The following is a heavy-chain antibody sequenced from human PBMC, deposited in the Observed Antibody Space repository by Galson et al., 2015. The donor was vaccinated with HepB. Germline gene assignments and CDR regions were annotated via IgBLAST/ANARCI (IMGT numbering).Heavy chain of an antibody. CDR3: AKKGPSTTVVTHFDY. J-gene: IGHJ4*02. V-gene: IGHV3-30*02. Sequence: SLRLSCAASGFTFSSYSMNWVRQAPGKGLEWVAFIRYDGSNKYYADSVKGRFTISRDNSKNTLYLQMNSLRAEDTAVYYCAKKGPSTTVVTHFDYWGQGTLVTVSS. D-gene: IGHD4-23*01. CDR2: IRYDGSNK. CDR1: GFTFSSYS.